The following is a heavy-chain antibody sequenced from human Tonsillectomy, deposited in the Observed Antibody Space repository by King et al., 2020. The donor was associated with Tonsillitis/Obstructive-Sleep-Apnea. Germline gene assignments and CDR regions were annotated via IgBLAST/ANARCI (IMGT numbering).Heavy chain of an antibody. J-gene: IGHJ5*02. CDR1: GFTFGDYA. CDR3: TRVAYYYDSSGYEGWFDP. Sequence: VQLVESGGGLVQPGRSLRLSCTASGFTFGDYAMSWVRQAPGKGLEWVGFIRSKAYGGTTEYAASVKGRFTISRDDSKSIAYLQINSLKTEDTAVYYCTRVAYYYDSSGYEGWFDPWGQGTLVTVSS. CDR2: IRSKAYGGTT. V-gene: IGHV3-49*04. D-gene: IGHD3-22*01.